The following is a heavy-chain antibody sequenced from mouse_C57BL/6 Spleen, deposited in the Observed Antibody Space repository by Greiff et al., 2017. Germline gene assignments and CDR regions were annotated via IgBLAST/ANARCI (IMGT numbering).Heavy chain of an antibody. Sequence: VQLKESVAELVRPGASVKLSCTASGFNIKNTYMHWVKQRPEQGLEWIGRIDPANGNTKYAPKFQGKATITADTSANTAYLQLSSLTSEDTAIYYCARGDDYDWAWFAYWGQGTLVTVSA. V-gene: IGHV14-3*01. J-gene: IGHJ3*01. CDR2: IDPANGNT. CDR1: GFNIKNTY. CDR3: ARGDDYDWAWFAY. D-gene: IGHD2-4*01.